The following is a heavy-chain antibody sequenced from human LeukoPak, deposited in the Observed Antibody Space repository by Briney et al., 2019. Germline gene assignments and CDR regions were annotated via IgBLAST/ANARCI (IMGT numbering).Heavy chain of an antibody. D-gene: IGHD1-1*01. CDR3: ARAKDNHSWFDP. Sequence: SQTLSLTCSVSGGSIRGGGYYWSWIRQHPGKGLEWIGFIYDSGSAYYNPSLKSRVTISVDTSKNQFSLKLSSVTAADTALYYCARAKDNHSWFDPWGQGTLVTVSS. CDR1: GGSIRGGGYY. CDR2: IYDSGSA. J-gene: IGHJ5*02. V-gene: IGHV4-31*03.